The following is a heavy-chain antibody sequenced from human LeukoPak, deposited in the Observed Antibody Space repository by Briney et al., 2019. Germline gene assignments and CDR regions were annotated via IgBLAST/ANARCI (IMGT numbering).Heavy chain of an antibody. Sequence: GESLKICCKGSGYSFTSYWIGLVRQMRGNGLEWMGIIYPGDSDTRYSPSFQGQVTISADKSISTAYLQWSSLEASDTAMYYCARHSAVAAFDYWGQGTLVTVSS. CDR1: GYSFTSYW. CDR3: ARHSAVAAFDY. J-gene: IGHJ4*02. D-gene: IGHD6-19*01. CDR2: IYPGDSDT. V-gene: IGHV5-51*01.